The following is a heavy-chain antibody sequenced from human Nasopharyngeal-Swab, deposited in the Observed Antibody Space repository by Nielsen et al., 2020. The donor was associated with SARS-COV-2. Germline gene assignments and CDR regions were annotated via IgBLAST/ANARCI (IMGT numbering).Heavy chain of an antibody. V-gene: IGHV3-30*18. D-gene: IGHD3-10*01. CDR2: ISYDGSNK. CDR1: GFTFSSYG. Sequence: GESLQISCAASGFTFSSYGLHWVRQAPGKGLEWASVISYDGSNKYYADSVKGRFTISRDNSKNTLYLQMNSLRAEDTAVYYCAKEPGVLWFGELFSYGMDVWGQGTTVTVSS. J-gene: IGHJ6*02. CDR3: AKEPGVLWFGELFSYGMDV.